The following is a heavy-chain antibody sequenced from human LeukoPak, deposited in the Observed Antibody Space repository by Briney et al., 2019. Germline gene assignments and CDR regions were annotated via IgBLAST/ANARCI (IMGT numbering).Heavy chain of an antibody. Sequence: TPSQTLSLTCAVSGGSISSGDYYWSWIRQPPGKGLEWIGYIYYSGSTYYNPSLKSRVTISVDTSKNQFSLKLSSVTAADTAVYYCARDRRFPNWFVPWGQGTLVTVSS. CDR1: GGSISSGDYY. CDR2: IYYSGST. J-gene: IGHJ5*02. V-gene: IGHV4-30-4*01. CDR3: ARDRRFPNWFVP. D-gene: IGHD3-3*01.